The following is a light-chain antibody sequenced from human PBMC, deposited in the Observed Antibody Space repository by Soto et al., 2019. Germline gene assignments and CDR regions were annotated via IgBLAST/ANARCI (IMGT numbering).Light chain of an antibody. CDR1: QSITNY. CDR2: IAS. V-gene: IGKV1-39*01. Sequence: DIQMTQSPSSLSASVGDRVTITCRASQSITNYLNWYQQKPGRAPKLLNYIASSLQSGVPSRFSGSGSGTDFTLTISSLQPEDFATYYCQQTYSFPRTFGQGTKVEI. J-gene: IGKJ1*01. CDR3: QQTYSFPRT.